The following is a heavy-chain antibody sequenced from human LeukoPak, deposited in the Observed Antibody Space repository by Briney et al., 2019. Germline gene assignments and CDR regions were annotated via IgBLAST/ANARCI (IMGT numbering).Heavy chain of an antibody. V-gene: IGHV3-9*01. Sequence: GGSLRLSCAASGFTFDDCAMHWVRQAPGKGLERVSSISWNSKFLVYADSVKGRFTISRDNAKNSLYLQMNSLSAEDTAFYFCAREGSVCTNGICRYFDFWGHGTLVSVSS. J-gene: IGHJ4*01. CDR3: AREGSVCTNGICRYFDF. CDR1: GFTFDDCA. D-gene: IGHD2-8*01. CDR2: ISWNSKFL.